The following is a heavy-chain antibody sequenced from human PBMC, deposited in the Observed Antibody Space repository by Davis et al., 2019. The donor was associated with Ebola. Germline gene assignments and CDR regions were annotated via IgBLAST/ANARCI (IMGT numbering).Heavy chain of an antibody. D-gene: IGHD1-26*01. CDR3: ASHPEYSGSSTGDY. CDR2: INPNSGGT. Sequence: ASVKVSCKASGYTFTGYYVHWVRQAPGQGLEWMGWINPNSGGTNYAQKFQGRVTMTRDTSISTAYMELSRLRSDDTAVYYCASHPEYSGSSTGDYWGQGTLVTVSS. V-gene: IGHV1-2*02. J-gene: IGHJ4*02. CDR1: GYTFTGYY.